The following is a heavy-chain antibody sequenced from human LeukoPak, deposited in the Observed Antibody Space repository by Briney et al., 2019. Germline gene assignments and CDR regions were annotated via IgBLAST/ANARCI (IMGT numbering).Heavy chain of an antibody. D-gene: IGHD1-1*01. CDR3: ARLGLEVGGPNWFDP. CDR2: IWSDGSNK. Sequence: GGSLRLSCIVSGFTFSTYDMHWVRRAPGKGLEWVAVIWSDGSNKYYTDSVKGRFTISRDNAKNSLYLQMNSLRVEDTAVYYCARLGLEVGGPNWFDPWGQGTLVTVSS. J-gene: IGHJ5*02. CDR1: GFTFSTYD. V-gene: IGHV3-33*01.